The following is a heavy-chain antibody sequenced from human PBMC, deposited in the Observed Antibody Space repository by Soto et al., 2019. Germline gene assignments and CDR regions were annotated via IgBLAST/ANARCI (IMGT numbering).Heavy chain of an antibody. D-gene: IGHD2-2*01. CDR3: ARVGDIVVVPAVYFDY. Sequence: EVQLVESGGGLVQPGGSLRLSCAASGFTFSSYWMSWVRQAPGKGLEWVANIKQDGSEKYYVDSVKGRFTISRDNAKNSLYLQMNSLRAEDTAVYYCARVGDIVVVPAVYFDYWGQGTLVTVSS. CDR1: GFTFSSYW. V-gene: IGHV3-7*01. J-gene: IGHJ4*02. CDR2: IKQDGSEK.